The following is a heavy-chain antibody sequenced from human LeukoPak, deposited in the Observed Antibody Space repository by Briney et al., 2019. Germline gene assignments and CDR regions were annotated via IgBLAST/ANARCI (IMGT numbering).Heavy chain of an antibody. V-gene: IGHV3-30*03. CDR1: GFTFSSYG. CDR3: ARDRPPWY. J-gene: IGHJ4*02. D-gene: IGHD6-6*01. Sequence: PGRSLRLSCAASGFTFSSYGMHWVRQAPGKGLEWVAVISYDGSNKYYADSVKGRFTISRDNSKNTLYLQMNNLRAEDTAVYYCARDRPPWYWGQGTLVTVSS. CDR2: ISYDGSNK.